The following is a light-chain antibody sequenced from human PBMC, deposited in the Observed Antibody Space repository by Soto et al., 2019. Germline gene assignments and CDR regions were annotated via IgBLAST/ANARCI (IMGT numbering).Light chain of an antibody. CDR2: KAS. Sequence: DIQMTQSPSTLSASVGDRVTITCRASQSISVWLAWYQQKAGKAHNLLIYKASRLESGVPSRFSGSGSGTDFTLTISSLQPDDLATYYGQQFDSYSTLAVGGRTMVEIK. J-gene: IGKJ4*01. CDR1: QSISVW. CDR3: QQFDSYSTLA. V-gene: IGKV1-5*03.